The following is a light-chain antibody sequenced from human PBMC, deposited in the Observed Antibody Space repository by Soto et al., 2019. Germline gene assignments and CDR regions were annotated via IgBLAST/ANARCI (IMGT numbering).Light chain of an antibody. J-gene: IGKJ3*01. CDR1: QSVRDNN. CDR3: QQYGASPIT. V-gene: IGKV3-20*01. Sequence: EIVLTQSPGTLSLSPGERAILSCRASQSVRDNNLARYQKKPGQAPRLLMYGAFFRVTGVPDTFSGSASVVDFALTIRRQEPEDFAGYLCQQYGASPITFGPGTKVDT. CDR2: GAF.